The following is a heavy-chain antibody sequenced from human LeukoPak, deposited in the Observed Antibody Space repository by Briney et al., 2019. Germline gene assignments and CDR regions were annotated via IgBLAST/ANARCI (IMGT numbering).Heavy chain of an antibody. CDR3: ARVYYGSGSPRHFDY. J-gene: IGHJ4*02. Sequence: PGGSLRLSCAASGFTFSSYGMHWVRQAPGKGLEWVAFIRYEGSNKYYADSVKGRFTISRDNSKNTLYLQMNTLRAEDTAVYYCARVYYGSGSPRHFDYWGQGTLVTVSS. D-gene: IGHD3-10*01. V-gene: IGHV3-30*02. CDR1: GFTFSSYG. CDR2: IRYEGSNK.